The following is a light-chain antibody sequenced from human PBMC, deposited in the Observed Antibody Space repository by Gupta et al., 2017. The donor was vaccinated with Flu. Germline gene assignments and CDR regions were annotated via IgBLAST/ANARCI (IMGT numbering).Light chain of an antibody. J-gene: IGLJ1*01. CDR2: VNS. CDR1: TSNIGAGYD. CDR3: QSYDSSLSGPSYV. Sequence: GSTSNIGAGYDVQWYQQLPGTAPKLLIYVNSNRPSGVPDRFSGSKSGTSAPLAITGLQAEDEADYYCQSYDSSLSGPSYVFGTGTKVTVL. V-gene: IGLV1-40*01.